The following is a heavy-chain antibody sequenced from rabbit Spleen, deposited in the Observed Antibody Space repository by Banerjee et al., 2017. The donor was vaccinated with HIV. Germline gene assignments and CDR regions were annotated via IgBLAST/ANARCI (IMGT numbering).Heavy chain of an antibody. V-gene: IGHV1S40*01. J-gene: IGHJ4*01. Sequence: QSLEESGGDLVKPGASLTLTCTASGFSFSSSDYMCWVRQAPGKGLEWISCIAGSSGSTYSAIWAKGRFTISRTSSTTVTLQMTSLTAADTATYFCARDAGRGDYIDGVFNLWGPGTLVTVS. D-gene: IGHD8-1*01. CDR1: GFSFSSSDY. CDR2: IAGSSGST. CDR3: ARDAGRGDYIDGVFNL.